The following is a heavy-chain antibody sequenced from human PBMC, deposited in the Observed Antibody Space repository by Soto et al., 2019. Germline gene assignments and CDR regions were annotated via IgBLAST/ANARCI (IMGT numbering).Heavy chain of an antibody. Sequence: SETLSVTCTVSGGSISRYYWSWIRQPPGKGLEWIGYIYYSGSTNYNPSLKSRVTISVDTSKNQFSLKLSSVTAADTAVYYCAREGDDCSSTSCYEGHFQHWGQGTLVTVSS. CDR2: IYYSGST. CDR1: GGSISRYY. J-gene: IGHJ1*01. D-gene: IGHD2-2*01. V-gene: IGHV4-59*01. CDR3: AREGDDCSSTSCYEGHFQH.